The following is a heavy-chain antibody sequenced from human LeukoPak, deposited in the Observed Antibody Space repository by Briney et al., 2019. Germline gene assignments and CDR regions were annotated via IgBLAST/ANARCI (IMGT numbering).Heavy chain of an antibody. CDR2: ISDSGIS. J-gene: IGHJ6*03. CDR3: ARGLGHSQPRSSSSSRMTIYYYHMDV. CDR1: GDSISSYY. Sequence: PSETLSLTCTVSGDSISSYYWSWIRQPPGKGLEWIGYISDSGISNCNPSLKSRVTMSLDTSKNQLSLKVNSVTAADTAVYYCARGLGHSQPRSSSSSRMTIYYYHMDVWGKGATVTVSS. D-gene: IGHD6-6*01. V-gene: IGHV4-59*01.